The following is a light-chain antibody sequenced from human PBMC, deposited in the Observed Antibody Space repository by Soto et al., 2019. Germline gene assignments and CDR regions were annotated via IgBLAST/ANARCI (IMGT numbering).Light chain of an antibody. J-gene: IGKJ4*01. CDR2: WAS. CDR3: QQYYTPPIT. CDR1: QSLLYSSNNKNY. V-gene: IGKV4-1*01. Sequence: DIVMTQSPDSLAVSLGERATINCRSSQSLLYSSNNKNYLAWYQQMPGQPPKLLIYWASTRESGVPDRFSGSGSGTDFTLTISSLQAEDVATCCCQQYYTPPITFGGGTKVGIK.